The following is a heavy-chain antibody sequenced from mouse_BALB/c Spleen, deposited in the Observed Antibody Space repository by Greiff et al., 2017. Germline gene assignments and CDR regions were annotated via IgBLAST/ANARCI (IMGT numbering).Heavy chain of an antibody. J-gene: IGHJ4*01. V-gene: IGHV5-6*01. CDR3: ARAYYGNYGFYYAMDY. CDR1: GFTFSSYG. CDR2: ISSGGSYT. D-gene: IGHD2-10*01. Sequence: EVQLQQSGGDLVKPGGSLKLSCAASGFTFSSYGMSWVRQTPDKRLEWVATISSGGSYTYYPDSVKGRFTISRDNAKNTLYLQMSSLKSEDTAMYYCARAYYGNYGFYYAMDYWGQGTSVTVSS.